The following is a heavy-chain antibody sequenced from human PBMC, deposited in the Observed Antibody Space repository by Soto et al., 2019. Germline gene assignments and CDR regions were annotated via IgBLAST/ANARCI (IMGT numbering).Heavy chain of an antibody. V-gene: IGHV3-33*01. Sequence: QVQLVESGGGVVQPGRSLRLSCAASGFTFSSYGMHWVRQAPGKGLEWVAVIWYDGSNKYYADSVKGRFTISRDNSKNTLYLQMNSLRAEDTAVYYCARDSPDGWYFDYWGQGTLVTVSS. CDR3: ARDSPDGWYFDY. CDR1: GFTFSSYG. CDR2: IWYDGSNK. J-gene: IGHJ4*02. D-gene: IGHD2-15*01.